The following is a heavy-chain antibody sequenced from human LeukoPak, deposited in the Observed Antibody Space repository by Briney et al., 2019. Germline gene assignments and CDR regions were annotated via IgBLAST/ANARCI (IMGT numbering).Heavy chain of an antibody. Sequence: SETLSLTCTVSGASITSFSWNWIRQPAGKGLEWIGRIYASGTTNYNPSLKSRVTMSVDTSENQFSLKMTSVTAADTAIYYCARDNYDSSGHYPFDYWGQGTLVTVSS. V-gene: IGHV4-4*07. D-gene: IGHD3-22*01. J-gene: IGHJ4*02. CDR3: ARDNYDSSGHYPFDY. CDR2: IYASGTT. CDR1: GASITSFS.